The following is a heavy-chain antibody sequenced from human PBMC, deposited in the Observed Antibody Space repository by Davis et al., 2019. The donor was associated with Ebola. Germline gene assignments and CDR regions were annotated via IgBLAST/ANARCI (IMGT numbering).Heavy chain of an antibody. D-gene: IGHD2-2*01. Sequence: GESLKISCAASGFTFSSYGMHWVRQAPGKGLEWVAVISYDGSNKYYADSVKGRFTISRDNSKNTLYLQMNSLRAEDTAVYYCAKSSGCSSTSCPLGYWGQGTLVTVSS. CDR1: GFTFSSYG. CDR3: AKSSGCSSTSCPLGY. V-gene: IGHV3-30*18. CDR2: ISYDGSNK. J-gene: IGHJ4*02.